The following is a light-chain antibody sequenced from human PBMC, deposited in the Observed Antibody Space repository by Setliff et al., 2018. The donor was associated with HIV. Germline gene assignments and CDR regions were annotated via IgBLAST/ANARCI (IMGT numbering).Light chain of an antibody. CDR1: SSDVGRYNL. Sequence: QSALTQPASVSGSPGQSITISCTGTSSDVGRYNLVSWYQQYPGKAPKLMIYEGSKRPSGVSNRFSASNSGNTASLTITGLQAEDEADYYCCSHVGSNTYVFGVGTKVTVL. CDR3: CSHVGSNTYV. CDR2: EGS. J-gene: IGLJ1*01. V-gene: IGLV2-23*01.